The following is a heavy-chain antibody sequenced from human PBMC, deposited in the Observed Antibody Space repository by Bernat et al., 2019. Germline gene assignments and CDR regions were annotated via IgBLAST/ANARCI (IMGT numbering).Heavy chain of an antibody. D-gene: IGHD3-22*01. Sequence: QVQLVQSGAEVKKPGSSVKVSCKASGGTFSSYAISWVRQAPGQGLEWMGGIIPIFDTANYAQKFQGRVTITADESTSTAYMELSSLRSEDTAVYYCARLGPIYYDSSGYKFDPWGQGTLVTVSS. CDR2: IIPIFDTA. CDR1: GGTFSSYA. V-gene: IGHV1-69*01. J-gene: IGHJ5*02. CDR3: ARLGPIYYDSSGYKFDP.